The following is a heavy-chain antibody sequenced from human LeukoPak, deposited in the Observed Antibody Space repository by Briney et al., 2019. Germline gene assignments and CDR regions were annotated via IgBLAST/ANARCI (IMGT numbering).Heavy chain of an antibody. V-gene: IGHV3-53*01. Sequence: PGGSLRLSCAASGFTVSSNYMSWGRQAPGKGLEWVSVIYSGGSTYYADSVKGRFTISRDNSKNTLYLQMNSLRAEDTAVYYCARQKSRSNFQHWGQGTLVTVSS. D-gene: IGHD1-14*01. CDR1: GFTVSSNY. J-gene: IGHJ1*01. CDR2: IYSGGST. CDR3: ARQKSRSNFQH.